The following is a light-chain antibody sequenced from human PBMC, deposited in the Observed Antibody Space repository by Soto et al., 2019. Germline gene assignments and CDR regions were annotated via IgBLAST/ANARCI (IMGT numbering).Light chain of an antibody. Sequence: EIVMTQSTATLSVSPGERATLSCRASQSVSSNLAWYQQKPGQAPRLLIYGASIRATGIPARFSGSGSGTEFTLTISSLQSEDFAVYYCQQYNNWPPLTFGGGTKVEIK. J-gene: IGKJ4*01. CDR2: GAS. CDR3: QQYNNWPPLT. V-gene: IGKV3D-15*01. CDR1: QSVSSN.